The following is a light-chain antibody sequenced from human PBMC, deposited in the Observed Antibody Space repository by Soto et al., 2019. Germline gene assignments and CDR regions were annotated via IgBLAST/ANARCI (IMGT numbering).Light chain of an antibody. Sequence: EMVMTQSPAILSVSPGERATLSCRASQSVSSYLAWYQQKPGQAPRLLIYDASNRATGIPARFSGSGSGTDFTLTISSLEPEDFAVYYCQQRSNWPGTFGQGTRLEIK. CDR2: DAS. CDR3: QQRSNWPGT. CDR1: QSVSSY. J-gene: IGKJ5*01. V-gene: IGKV3-11*01.